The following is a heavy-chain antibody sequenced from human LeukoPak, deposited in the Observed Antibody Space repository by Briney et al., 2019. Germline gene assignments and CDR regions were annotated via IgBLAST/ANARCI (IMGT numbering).Heavy chain of an antibody. V-gene: IGHV5-51*01. CDR2: IYPGDSDT. Sequence: GDSLKISCKASGYSFDSFWIGWVRQIPGKGLEWMGLIYPGDSDTRYGPSFQGHVTISSDNSITTTYLQWSNVKGTDTAMYYCARQSAGDFDYWGQGTLVTVSS. CDR3: ARQSAGDFDY. D-gene: IGHD1-14*01. J-gene: IGHJ4*02. CDR1: GYSFDSFW.